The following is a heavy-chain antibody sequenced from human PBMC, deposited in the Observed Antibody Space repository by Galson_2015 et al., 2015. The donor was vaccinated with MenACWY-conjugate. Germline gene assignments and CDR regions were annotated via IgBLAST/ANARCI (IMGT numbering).Heavy chain of an antibody. J-gene: IGHJ4*02. Sequence: SLRLSCAASGFTFSSYAMSWVRQAPGKGLEWVSAISGSGGSTYYADSVKGRFTISRDNSKNTLYLQMNSLRAEDTAVYYCAKTPYYYGSGSGHYFDYWGQGTLVTVSS. CDR3: AKTPYYYGSGSGHYFDY. CDR1: GFTFSSYA. V-gene: IGHV3-23*01. D-gene: IGHD3-10*01. CDR2: ISGSGGST.